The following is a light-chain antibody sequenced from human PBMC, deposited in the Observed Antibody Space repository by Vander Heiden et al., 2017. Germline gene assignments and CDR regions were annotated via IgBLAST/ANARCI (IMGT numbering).Light chain of an antibody. Sequence: SELTQDPAVSVALEPTVRTTCQGDSLRSYYASWYQQKPGQAPVLVIYGKNNRPSGIPHRFSGSSSGNTAALTITGAQAEDEAAYYCNSRDSSGNHPVFGGGTKLTVL. CDR1: SLRSYY. CDR3: NSRDSSGNHPV. J-gene: IGLJ2*01. CDR2: GKN. V-gene: IGLV3-19*01.